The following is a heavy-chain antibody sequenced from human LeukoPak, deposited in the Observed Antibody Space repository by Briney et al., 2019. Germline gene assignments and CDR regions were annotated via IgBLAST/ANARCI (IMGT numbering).Heavy chain of an antibody. J-gene: IGHJ3*02. CDR1: GGSISSSSYY. CDR3: ARDSRAQLWLRHELGAFDI. D-gene: IGHD5-18*01. V-gene: IGHV4-61*02. CDR2: IYTSGST. Sequence: SETLSLTCTVSGGSISSSSYYWGWIRQPAGKGLEWIGRIYTSGSTNYNPSLKSRVTMSVDTSKNQFSLKLSSVTAADTAVYYCARDSRAQLWLRHELGAFDIWGQGTMVTVSS.